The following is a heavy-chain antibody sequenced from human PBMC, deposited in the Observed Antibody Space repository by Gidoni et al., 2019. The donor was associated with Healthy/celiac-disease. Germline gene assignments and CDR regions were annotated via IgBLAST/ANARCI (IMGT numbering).Heavy chain of an antibody. D-gene: IGHD6-13*01. CDR2: IIPILGIA. Sequence: QVQLVQSGAEVKKPGSSVKVSCKASGGTFSSYAISWVRQAPGHGLEWMGRIIPILGIANYAQKFQGRVTITADKSTSTAYMELSSLRSEDTAVYYCARDYVGVVRGIAAAGTPRYYFDYWGQGTLVTVSS. CDR1: GGTFSSYA. V-gene: IGHV1-69*04. J-gene: IGHJ4*02. CDR3: ARDYVGVVRGIAAAGTPRYYFDY.